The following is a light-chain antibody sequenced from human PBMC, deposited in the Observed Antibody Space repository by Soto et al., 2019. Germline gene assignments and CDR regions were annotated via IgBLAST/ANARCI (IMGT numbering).Light chain of an antibody. Sequence: EIVLTQSPGTLSLSPGERATLSCRASQSISNNDLAWYQQKLGQTPRILIYGASNRAPGIPDRFSGSESGTDCTLTISRREPEDFAVYYCQQYGNSPWTFGQGTKVEIK. CDR2: GAS. CDR3: QQYGNSPWT. V-gene: IGKV3-20*01. J-gene: IGKJ1*01. CDR1: QSISNND.